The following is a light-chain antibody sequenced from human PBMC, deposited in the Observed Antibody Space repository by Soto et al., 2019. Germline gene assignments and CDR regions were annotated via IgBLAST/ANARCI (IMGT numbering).Light chain of an antibody. J-gene: IGKJ4*01. CDR3: QQRSNWPLLS. CDR1: QSVSTS. CDR2: DAS. Sequence: EIVLTQPPATLSLSPGERATLSCRASQSVSTSLAWYQQKPGQAPRLLIYDASKRATGISARFSGSGSGTDFTLTISSLEPEDFAVYYCQQRSNWPLLSFGGGTKVEIK. V-gene: IGKV3-11*01.